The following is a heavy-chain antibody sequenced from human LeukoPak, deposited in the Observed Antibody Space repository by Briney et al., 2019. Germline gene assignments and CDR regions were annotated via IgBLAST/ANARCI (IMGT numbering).Heavy chain of an antibody. CDR1: GFSFTSYG. V-gene: IGHV3-30*02. CDR3: AKGHSGSYGAFDS. Sequence: GGSLRLSCAASGFSFTSYGMHWVRQALGEGLEWGAFIRYDGSNKYYADSVKGRFTISRDNSKNTLYLQMNSLRAEDTAVYYCAKGHSGSYGAFDSWGQGTMVTVSS. D-gene: IGHD1-26*01. CDR2: IRYDGSNK. J-gene: IGHJ3*02.